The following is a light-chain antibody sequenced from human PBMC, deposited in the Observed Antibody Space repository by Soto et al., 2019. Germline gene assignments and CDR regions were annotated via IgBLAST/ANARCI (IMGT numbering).Light chain of an antibody. V-gene: IGKV4-1*01. CDR3: QQYESTPPT. J-gene: IGKJ2*01. CDR2: WAS. Sequence: DIVMTQSPDSLAVSLGERATINCKSSQSVLYSSNNKNYLAWYQQRPGQPPKLLIYWASTRESGVPDRFSGIGSGTEFTLTSTSLQAEDVAVYYCQQYESTPPTFGQGTKLEIK. CDR1: QSVLYSSNNKNY.